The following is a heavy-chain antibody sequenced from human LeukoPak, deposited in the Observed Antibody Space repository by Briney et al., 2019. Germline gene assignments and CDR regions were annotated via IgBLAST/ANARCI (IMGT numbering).Heavy chain of an antibody. J-gene: IGHJ4*02. CDR3: ARDLGMQSSSWYS. CDR2: IRYDGSNK. Sequence: GGSLRLSCAASGFTFSSYGMHWVRQAPGKGLEWVAFIRYDGSNKYYADSVKGRFTFSRDNAKNSLYLQMNSLRAEDTAVYYCARDLGMQSSSWYSWGQGTLVTVSS. V-gene: IGHV3-30*02. CDR1: GFTFSSYG. D-gene: IGHD6-13*01.